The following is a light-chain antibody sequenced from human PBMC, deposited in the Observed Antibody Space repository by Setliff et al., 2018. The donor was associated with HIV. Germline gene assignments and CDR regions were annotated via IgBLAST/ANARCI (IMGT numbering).Light chain of an antibody. CDR3: QQYGSSPRT. CDR2: DAS. V-gene: IGKV3D-20*01. J-gene: IGKJ1*01. Sequence: EIVLTQSPGTMSLSPGQRATLSCRASQSVSSSYLAWYQQKPGLAPRLLIYDASSRATGIPDRFSGSGSGTDSTLTISRLEPEDFAVYYCQQYGSSPRTFGQGTKVDIK. CDR1: QSVSSSY.